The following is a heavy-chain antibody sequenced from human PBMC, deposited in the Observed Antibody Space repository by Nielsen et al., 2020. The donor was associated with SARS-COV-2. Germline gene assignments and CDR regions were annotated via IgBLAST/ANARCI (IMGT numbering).Heavy chain of an antibody. Sequence: SETLSLTCTVSGGSISSGDYYWSWIRQPPGKGLEWIGYIYYSGSTYYNPSLKSRVTISVDTSKNQFSLKLSSVTAADTAVYYCARDQMSGSYGVGMDVWGQGTTVTVSS. CDR1: GGSISSGDYY. CDR3: ARDQMSGSYGVGMDV. CDR2: IYYSGST. V-gene: IGHV4-30-4*01. J-gene: IGHJ6*02. D-gene: IGHD1-26*01.